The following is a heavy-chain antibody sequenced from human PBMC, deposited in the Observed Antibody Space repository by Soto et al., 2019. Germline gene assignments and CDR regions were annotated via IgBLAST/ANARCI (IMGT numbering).Heavy chain of an antibody. CDR1: GYTFTSYD. J-gene: IGHJ6*03. CDR3: ARVDVLRYFDWLLSAPYYYYYMDV. CDR2: MNPNSGNT. V-gene: IGHV1-8*01. D-gene: IGHD3-9*01. Sequence: ASVKVSCKASGYTFTSYDINWVRQATGQGLEWMGWMNPNSGNTGYAQKFQGRVTMTRNTPISTAYMELSSLRSEDTAVYYCARVDVLRYFDWLLSAPYYYYYMDVWGKGTTVTVSS.